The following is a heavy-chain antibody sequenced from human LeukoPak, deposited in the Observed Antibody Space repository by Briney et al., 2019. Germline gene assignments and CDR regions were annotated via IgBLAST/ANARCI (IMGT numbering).Heavy chain of an antibody. Sequence: PSETLSLTCTVYGGTISSSSYYWGWIRQPPGKGLEWIGSIYYSRSTYYSPSLKNRVTISVDTSKNQFSLKLSSVSAADTAVYYCARASSGWGFYWGQGTLVTVSS. CDR1: GGTISSSSYY. D-gene: IGHD6-19*01. CDR2: IYYSRST. CDR3: ARASSGWGFY. J-gene: IGHJ4*02. V-gene: IGHV4-39*07.